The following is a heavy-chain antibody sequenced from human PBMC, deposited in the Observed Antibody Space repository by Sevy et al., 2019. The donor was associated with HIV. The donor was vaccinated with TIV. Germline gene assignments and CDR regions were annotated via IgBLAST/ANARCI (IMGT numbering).Heavy chain of an antibody. CDR2: INHRGST. Sequence: SENLSLTCAVYGGSFGGYYWSWIRQPPGKGLEWIGEINHRGSTNYNPPLKSRVTISLDTSKNQCSLKLSSVTAADTAVYYCARGKSYYGSWRIGGKYYYMDVCGKGTTVTVSS. D-gene: IGHD3-10*01. CDR3: ARGKSYYGSWRIGGKYYYMDV. V-gene: IGHV4-34*01. CDR1: GGSFGGYY. J-gene: IGHJ6*03.